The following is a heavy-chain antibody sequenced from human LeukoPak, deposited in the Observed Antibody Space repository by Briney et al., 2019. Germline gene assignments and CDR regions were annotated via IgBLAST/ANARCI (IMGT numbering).Heavy chain of an antibody. Sequence: ASVKVSCKASGYTFTGYYMHWVRQAPGQGLEWMGYIYPNSGATKYAQKFQGRVTMTRDTSISTAYMELSGLRSDDTAVYYCGTLLSNGPFDYWGQGSLVNGSS. V-gene: IGHV1-2*02. CDR3: GTLLSNGPFDY. CDR1: GYTFTGYY. CDR2: IYPNSGAT. J-gene: IGHJ4*02.